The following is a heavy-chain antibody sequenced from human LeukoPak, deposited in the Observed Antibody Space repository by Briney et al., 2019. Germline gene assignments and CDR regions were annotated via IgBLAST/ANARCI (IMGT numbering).Heavy chain of an antibody. J-gene: IGHJ4*02. V-gene: IGHV3-30*02. CDR2: IRYDGEIK. D-gene: IGHD5/OR15-5a*01. CDR1: GFIFSRYG. Sequence: PRGSLRLSCAASGFIFSRYGMHWVRQAPRKGLGWVAFIRYDGEIKEHADSVKGRFTVSRDNSKNTLYAQMNSLRREDTALCYCAIDQSETSVYPESVEYGSQSTRVTVSS. CDR3: AIDQSETSVYPESVEY.